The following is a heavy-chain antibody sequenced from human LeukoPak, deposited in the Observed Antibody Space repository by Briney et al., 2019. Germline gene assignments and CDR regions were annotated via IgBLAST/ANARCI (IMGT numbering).Heavy chain of an antibody. Sequence: SETLSLTCTVSGVSISSYYWSWIRQPPGKGLEGIGYIFHSGSTNYNPSLKSRVTMSVDTSKNQFSLKLSSVTAADTAVYYCARGDEYCSGGICYSGVLDYWGQGTLVTVSS. J-gene: IGHJ4*02. CDR3: ARGDEYCSGGICYSGVLDY. CDR2: IFHSGST. V-gene: IGHV4-59*12. CDR1: GVSISSYY. D-gene: IGHD2-15*01.